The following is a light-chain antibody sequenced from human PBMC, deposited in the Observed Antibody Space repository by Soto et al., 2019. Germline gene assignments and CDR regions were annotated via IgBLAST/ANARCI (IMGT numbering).Light chain of an antibody. CDR1: SGYSNYK. CDR3: GADHGSGSNFVWV. J-gene: IGLJ3*02. CDR2: VGTGGIVG. Sequence: QLVLTQPPSASASLGASVTLTCTLSSGYSNYKVDWYQQRPGKGARFVMRVGTGGIVGSKGDGIPDRLSVLGSGLNRYLTIKNIQEEDESDYHCGADHGSGSNFVWVFGGGTKLTVL. V-gene: IGLV9-49*01.